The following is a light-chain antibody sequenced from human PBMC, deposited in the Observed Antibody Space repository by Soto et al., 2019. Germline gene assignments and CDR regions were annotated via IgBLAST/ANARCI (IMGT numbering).Light chain of an antibody. CDR1: SSDVGTYDY. J-gene: IGLJ1*01. CDR2: GVT. Sequence: QSVLTQPPSASGSPGQSVTFSCTGTSSDVGTYDYVSWYQQYPGKAPKLLIYGVTRRPSGVPDRFSGSKSGNTASLTISGLQPEDEADYYCSSYTSSSLYVFGTGTKVTVL. CDR3: SSYTSSSLYV. V-gene: IGLV2-8*01.